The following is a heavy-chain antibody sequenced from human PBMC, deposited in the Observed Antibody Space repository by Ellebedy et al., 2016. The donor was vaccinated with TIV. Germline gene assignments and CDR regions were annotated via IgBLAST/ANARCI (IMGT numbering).Heavy chain of an antibody. Sequence: AASVKVSCKASGDTFNNYAFSWVRQAPGQGLEWVGGIISISGATQYAQDFQGRVTITADRSTSTAYMELSSLRSEETAVYYCARSGPQEWEIMYWVLHYWGHGTLVTVSS. CDR3: ARSGPQEWEIMYWVLHY. D-gene: IGHD1-26*01. V-gene: IGHV1-69*13. CDR2: IISISGAT. J-gene: IGHJ4*01. CDR1: GDTFNNYA.